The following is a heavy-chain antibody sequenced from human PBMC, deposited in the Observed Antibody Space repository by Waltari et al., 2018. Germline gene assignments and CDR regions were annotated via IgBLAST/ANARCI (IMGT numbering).Heavy chain of an antibody. J-gene: IGHJ4*02. CDR1: GGSISSGGYY. D-gene: IGHD3-10*01. V-gene: IGHV4-31*01. Sequence: QVQLQESGPGLVKPSQNLSLTCTVPGGSISSGGYYLIWIRQHPGKGLEWIGYISYSGSTYYNPSLKSLVTISIDTSKNQFSLKVSSVTAADTAVYYCARDRDGSGSYDYWGQGTLVAVSS. CDR3: ARDRDGSGSYDY. CDR2: ISYSGST.